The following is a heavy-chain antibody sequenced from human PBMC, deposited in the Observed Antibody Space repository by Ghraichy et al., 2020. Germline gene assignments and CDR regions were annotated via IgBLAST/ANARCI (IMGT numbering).Heavy chain of an antibody. D-gene: IGHD5-24*01. CDR2: IYWDDDK. CDR3: ARLEMATRNDAFDI. CDR1: GFSLSTSGVG. J-gene: IGHJ3*02. V-gene: IGHV2-5*02. Sequence: SGPTLVKPTQTLTLTCTFSGFSLSTSGVGVGWIRQPPGKALEWLALIYWDDDKRYSPSLKSRLTITKDTSKNQVVLTMNNMDPVDTATYYCARLEMATRNDAFDIWGQGTMVTVSS.